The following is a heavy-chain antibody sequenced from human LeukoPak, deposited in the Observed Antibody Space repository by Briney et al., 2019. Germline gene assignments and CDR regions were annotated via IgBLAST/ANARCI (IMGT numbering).Heavy chain of an antibody. CDR3: AAGGDYGGNSVDY. CDR1: GGTFSSYA. Sequence: SVKVSCKASGGTFSSYAISWVRQAPGQGLEWVGRIIPIFGTANYAQKFQGRVTITTDESTSTAYMELSSLRSEDTAVYYCAAGGDYGGNSVDYWGQGTLVTVSS. J-gene: IGHJ4*02. V-gene: IGHV1-69*05. D-gene: IGHD4-23*01. CDR2: IIPIFGTA.